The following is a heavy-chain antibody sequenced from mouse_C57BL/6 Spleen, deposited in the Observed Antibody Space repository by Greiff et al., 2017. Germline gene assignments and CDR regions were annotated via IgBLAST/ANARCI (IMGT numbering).Heavy chain of an antibody. Sequence: EVHLVESGGGLVKPGGSLKLSCAASGFTFSDYGMHWVRQAPEKGLEWVAYISSGSSTIYYADTVKGRFTISRDNAKNTLFLQMTSLRSEDTAMYYCARRFYDYDYYAMDYWGQGTSVTVSS. CDR3: ARRFYDYDYYAMDY. J-gene: IGHJ4*01. CDR1: GFTFSDYG. CDR2: ISSGSSTI. V-gene: IGHV5-17*01. D-gene: IGHD2-4*01.